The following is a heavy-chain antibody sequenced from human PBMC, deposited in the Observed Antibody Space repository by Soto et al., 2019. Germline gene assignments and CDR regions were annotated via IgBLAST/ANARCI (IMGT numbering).Heavy chain of an antibody. CDR1: GFTFSSYW. Sequence: GGSLRLSCAASGFTFSSYWMHWVRQAPGKGFFWVSRFNSVGSSPIYADSLKGRFTFSRDNAKNTLYLQLNILRVDDTAVYYCILSSGWPGYWGQGTLVTVSS. CDR3: ILSSGWPGY. V-gene: IGHV3-74*01. D-gene: IGHD6-25*01. J-gene: IGHJ4*02. CDR2: FNSVGSSP.